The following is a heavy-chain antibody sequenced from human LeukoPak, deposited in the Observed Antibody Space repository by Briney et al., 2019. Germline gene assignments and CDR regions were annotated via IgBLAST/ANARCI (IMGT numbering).Heavy chain of an antibody. J-gene: IGHJ4*02. V-gene: IGHV4-34*01. CDR3: AIRRGYSYGYGP. CDR2: INHSGST. D-gene: IGHD5-18*01. Sequence: PSETLSLTCAVYGGSFSGYHWSWIRQPPGKGLEWIGEINHSGSTNYNPSLKSRVTISVDTSKNQFSLKLSSVTAADTAVYYCAIRRGYSYGYGPWGQGTLVTVSS. CDR1: GGSFSGYH.